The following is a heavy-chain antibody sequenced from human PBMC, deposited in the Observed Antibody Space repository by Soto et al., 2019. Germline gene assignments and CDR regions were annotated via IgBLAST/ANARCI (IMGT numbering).Heavy chain of an antibody. CDR3: ARGGDGYKVNYYYSGMDV. Sequence: SVKVSCKASGGTFSSYAINWVRQAPGQGLEWMGGIIPIFGTANYAQKFQGRVTITADESTSTAYMELSSLRSEDTAVYYCARGGDGYKVNYYYSGMDVWGQGTTVTVSS. CDR2: IIPIFGTA. CDR1: GGTFSSYA. D-gene: IGHD5-12*01. V-gene: IGHV1-69*13. J-gene: IGHJ6*02.